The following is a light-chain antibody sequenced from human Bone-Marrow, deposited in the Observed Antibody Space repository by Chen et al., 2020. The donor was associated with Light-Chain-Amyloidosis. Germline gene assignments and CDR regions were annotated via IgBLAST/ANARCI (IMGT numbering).Light chain of an antibody. CDR3: AAWDGSLSGYV. J-gene: IGLJ1*01. CDR1: SSNIGMNY. Sequence: QSVLTQTPSASGTPGPRVTISCSGASSNIGMNYVNWYQHFPGAAPTLLIHRNNQRPSGVPDRFAASTSGTSAFLAISGLRSEDEADYYCAAWDGSLSGYVFGTGTKVIVL. CDR2: RNN. V-gene: IGLV1-47*01.